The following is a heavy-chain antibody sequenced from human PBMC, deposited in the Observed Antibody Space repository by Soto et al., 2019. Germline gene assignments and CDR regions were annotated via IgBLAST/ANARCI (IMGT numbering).Heavy chain of an antibody. CDR1: GFTFSSYG. D-gene: IGHD3-9*01. CDR2: ISYDGSNK. J-gene: IGHJ4*02. V-gene: IGHV3-30*18. Sequence: QVQLVESGGGVVQPGRSLRLSCAASGFTFSSYGMHWVRQAPGKGLEWVEVISYDGSNKYYADSVKGRFTISRDNSKNTLYLQMNSLRAEDTAVYYCAKDQADFDWLLPDYWGQGTLVTVSS. CDR3: AKDQADFDWLLPDY.